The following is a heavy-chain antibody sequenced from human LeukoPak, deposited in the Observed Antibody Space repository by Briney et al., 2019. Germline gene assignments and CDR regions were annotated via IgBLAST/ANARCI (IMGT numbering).Heavy chain of an antibody. V-gene: IGHV1-18*01. Sequence: ASVKVSCKASGYTFTSYGISWVRQAPGQGLEWMGWISAYNGNTNYAQKFQGRVTITADKSTSTAYMELSSLRSEDTAVYYCARGGGYNYLGYFDYWGHGTLVTVSS. J-gene: IGHJ4*01. CDR2: ISAYNGNT. D-gene: IGHD5-24*01. CDR3: ARGGGYNYLGYFDY. CDR1: GYTFTSYG.